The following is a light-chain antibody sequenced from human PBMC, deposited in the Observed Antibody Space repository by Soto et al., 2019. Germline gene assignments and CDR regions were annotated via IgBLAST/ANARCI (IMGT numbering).Light chain of an antibody. Sequence: IVMTQSPATLSVSPGERATLSCRASQNIYSNIAWYQQRPGQAPRLLIYRASTRAPGVPARFSGSGSGTEFTLTISSLQSEDFAVYSCLQYQNLWAFGRGTKVDIK. V-gene: IGKV3-15*01. CDR1: QNIYSN. CDR2: RAS. J-gene: IGKJ1*01. CDR3: LQYQNLWA.